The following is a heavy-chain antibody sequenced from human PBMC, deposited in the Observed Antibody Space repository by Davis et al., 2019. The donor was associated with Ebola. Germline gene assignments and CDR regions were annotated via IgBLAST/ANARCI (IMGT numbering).Heavy chain of an antibody. D-gene: IGHD2-8*01. Sequence: AASVKVSCKASGYTFTSYDINWVRQATGQGLEWMGWMNPNSGNTGYAQKFQGRVTMTRNTSISTAYMELSSLTSEDTAVYYCARGTYCTNGVCPYYGMDVWGKGTTVTVSS. CDR1: GYTFTSYD. CDR2: MNPNSGNT. J-gene: IGHJ6*04. V-gene: IGHV1-8*01. CDR3: ARGTYCTNGVCPYYGMDV.